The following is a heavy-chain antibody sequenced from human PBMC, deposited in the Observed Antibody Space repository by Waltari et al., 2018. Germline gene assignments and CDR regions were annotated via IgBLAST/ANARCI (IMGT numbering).Heavy chain of an antibody. V-gene: IGHV1-69-2*01. J-gene: IGHJ3*02. CDR1: GDTFTAYY. Sequence: EVQLLQSGTELKKPGTTVKLSCQVSGDTFTAYYIAWVQQAPGKGPHWMGLVDPEDGETIYAEKFQGRVTITADTSTDTAYMELSSLRSEDTAVYYCATALGDRSSASRAFDIWGLGTMITVSS. CDR3: ATALGDRSSASRAFDI. D-gene: IGHD3-10*01. CDR2: VDPEDGET.